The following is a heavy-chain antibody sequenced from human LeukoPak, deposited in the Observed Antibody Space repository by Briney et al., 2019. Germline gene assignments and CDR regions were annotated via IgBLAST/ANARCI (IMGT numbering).Heavy chain of an antibody. J-gene: IGHJ4*02. CDR2: ISYDGSNK. Sequence: GGSLRLSCAASGFTFSSYGMHWVRQAPGKGLEWVAVISYDGSNKYYGDSVKGRFTISRDNSKNTLYLQMNSLRAADTAVYYCAKDPTHYRVWDDYDSTVLSYWGQGTLVTVSS. CDR1: GFTFSSYG. V-gene: IGHV3-30*18. D-gene: IGHD3-22*01. CDR3: AKDPTHYRVWDDYDSTVLSY.